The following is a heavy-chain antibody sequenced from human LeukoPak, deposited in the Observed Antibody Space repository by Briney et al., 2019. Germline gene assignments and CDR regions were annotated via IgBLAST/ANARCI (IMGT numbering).Heavy chain of an antibody. D-gene: IGHD6-13*01. CDR1: GYTFTGYY. CDR3: ARGGVSSSWYETDYYYYYGMDV. CDR2: INPNSGGT. V-gene: IGHV1-2*02. J-gene: IGHJ6*02. Sequence: GASVKVSCKASGYTFTGYYMHLVRQAPGQGLEWMGWINPNSGGTNYAQKCQGRTTKTRDTSSSTAYMELSRLRSDDPAVYYCARGGVSSSWYETDYYYYYGMDVWGQGTTVTVSS.